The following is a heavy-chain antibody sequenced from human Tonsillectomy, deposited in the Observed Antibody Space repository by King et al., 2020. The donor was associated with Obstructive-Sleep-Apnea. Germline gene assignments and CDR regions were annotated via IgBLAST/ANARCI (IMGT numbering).Heavy chain of an antibody. CDR2: IYNRGSI. V-gene: IGHV4-59*01. CDR3: ASERQHLVQGHMDV. Sequence: VQLQESGPGLVKPSETLSLTCTVSGGSTSGYYWSWIRQPPGKGLEWIGYIYNRGSIHYNPSLKSRVTISLDTSKNQFSLILTSVTAADTAVYYCASERQHLVQGHMDVWGQGTTVTVSS. D-gene: IGHD3-10*01. J-gene: IGHJ6*02. CDR1: GGSTSGYY.